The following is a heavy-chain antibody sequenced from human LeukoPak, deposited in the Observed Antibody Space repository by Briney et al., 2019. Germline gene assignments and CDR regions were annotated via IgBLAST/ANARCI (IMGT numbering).Heavy chain of an antibody. D-gene: IGHD4-17*01. V-gene: IGHV1-24*01. J-gene: IGHJ4*02. CDR2: FDPEDGET. CDR1: GYTFTGYY. Sequence: GASVKVSCKASGYTFTGYYMHWVRQAPGKGLEWMGGFDPEDGETIYAQKFQGRVTMTEDTSTDTAYMELSSLRSEDTAVYYCATDRWSGTVTIDYFDYWGQGTLVTVSS. CDR3: ATDRWSGTVTIDYFDY.